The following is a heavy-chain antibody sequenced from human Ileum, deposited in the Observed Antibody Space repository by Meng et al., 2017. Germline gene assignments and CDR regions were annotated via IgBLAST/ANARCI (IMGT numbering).Heavy chain of an antibody. Sequence: QVTFTDCGPPLDKPPQYLTLTGTVSGFSVSNDGVGVGWIRQPPGKAPEWLALIYWDDDTRYSPSLRHRLTITKDTSKNQVVLTMTDMDPVDTGRYYCAHKREETTVNYFDFWGQGTLVTVSS. J-gene: IGHJ4*02. CDR2: IYWDDDT. CDR3: AHKREETTVNYFDF. V-gene: IGHV2-5*02. D-gene: IGHD4-11*01. CDR1: GFSVSNDGVG.